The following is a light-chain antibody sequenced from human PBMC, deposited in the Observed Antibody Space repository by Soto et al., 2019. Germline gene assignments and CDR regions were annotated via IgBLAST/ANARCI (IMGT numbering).Light chain of an antibody. J-gene: IGKJ3*01. CDR1: QSISSY. CDR3: QQSYSTST. Sequence: DIQMTQSPSSLSASVGDRVTITCRASQSISSYLNWYQQKPGKAPKLLIYAASSLRSGVPSRFSGSGSGTDFTLTISSLQPEDFATYYCQQSYSTSTLGPWTKVHIK. V-gene: IGKV1-39*01. CDR2: AAS.